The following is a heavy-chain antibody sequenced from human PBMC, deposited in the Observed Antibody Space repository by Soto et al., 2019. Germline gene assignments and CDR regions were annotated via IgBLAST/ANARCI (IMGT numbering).Heavy chain of an antibody. CDR3: VKYYPDYYDSSGYYYFDY. Sequence: GGSLRLSCAASGFTFSSYAMSWVRQAPGKGLEWVSAISGSGGSTYYADSVKGRFTISRDNSKNTLYLQMNSLIAEDTAVYYCVKYYPDYYDSSGYYYFDYWGQGTLVTVSS. D-gene: IGHD3-22*01. CDR1: GFTFSSYA. CDR2: ISGSGGST. J-gene: IGHJ4*02. V-gene: IGHV3-23*01.